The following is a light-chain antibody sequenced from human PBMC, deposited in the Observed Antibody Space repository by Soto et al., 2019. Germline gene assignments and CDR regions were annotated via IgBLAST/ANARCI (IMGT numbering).Light chain of an antibody. J-gene: IGKJ4*01. V-gene: IGKV3-11*01. CDR2: DAS. CDR1: QSVSSY. Sequence: EIVLTQSPATLSLSPGERATLSCRASQSVSSYLACYQQKPGQAPRLLIYDASNRATGIPARFSGSGSGTDFTLTISSLATEDFAVYFCQQRSNGLTFGGGAKGDIK. CDR3: QQRSNGLT.